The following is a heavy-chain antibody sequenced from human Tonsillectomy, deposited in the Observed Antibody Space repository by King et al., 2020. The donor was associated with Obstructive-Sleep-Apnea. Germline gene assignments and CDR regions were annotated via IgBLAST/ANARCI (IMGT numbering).Heavy chain of an antibody. CDR2: ISAFNGNT. D-gene: IGHD3-22*01. Sequence: QLVQSGAEVKKPGASVKVSCKASDYTFTSYGFSWVRQAPGQGLEWMVWISAFNGNTNYAQKLQGRVTMTTDTSTSTAYMELRSLRSDDTAVYYCARDIPYYDSSGYYSYYFDYWGQGTLVTVSS. CDR1: DYTFTSYG. J-gene: IGHJ4*02. CDR3: ARDIPYYDSSGYYSYYFDY. V-gene: IGHV1-18*01.